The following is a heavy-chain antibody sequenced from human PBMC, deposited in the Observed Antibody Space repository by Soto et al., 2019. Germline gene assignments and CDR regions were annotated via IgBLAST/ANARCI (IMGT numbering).Heavy chain of an antibody. V-gene: IGHV3-73*02. J-gene: IGHJ4*02. CDR3: TREGAAHDY. Sequence: EVPLVESGGGLVQPGGSLKLSCAASGFTFSGSTMHWVRQASGKGLEWVGRIRSKANTYATTYAASMKVRFTISRDDSKNMAYLQLNSLKTEDTALYYCTREGAAHDYWGQGTLVTVSS. D-gene: IGHD1-26*01. CDR2: IRSKANTYAT. CDR1: GFTFSGST.